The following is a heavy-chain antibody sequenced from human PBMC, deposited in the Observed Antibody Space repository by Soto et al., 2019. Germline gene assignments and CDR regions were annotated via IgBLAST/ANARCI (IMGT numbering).Heavy chain of an antibody. CDR1: GFTFDNYW. J-gene: IGHJ6*02. Sequence: QTGGSLRLSCAASGFTFDNYWMTWVRQAPGKGLEWVAHIKQDGGQTYYVDSVKGRFTISRDNAKTSLYLQMNSLRAEDTSVYFCARGGNGYENWPPYYYYGMDVWGQGTTVTVSS. D-gene: IGHD5-12*01. CDR3: ARGGNGYENWPPYYYYGMDV. CDR2: IKQDGGQT. V-gene: IGHV3-7*01.